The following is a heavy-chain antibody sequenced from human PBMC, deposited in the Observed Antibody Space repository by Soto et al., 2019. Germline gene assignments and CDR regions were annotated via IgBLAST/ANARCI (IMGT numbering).Heavy chain of an antibody. CDR3: ARDPGFGFGYSYAFAMDV. Sequence: QVQLVQSGAEVKKPGASVKVSCKASGYTFSNYGISWVRQGPGQGLEWMGWISGYNGNTHYEEKVQDRIKMTTDTSTSTTYLELRRRRSDATAVDFCARDPGFGFGYSYAFAMDVWGQGTTVTVSS. CDR2: ISGYNGNT. CDR1: GYTFSNYG. J-gene: IGHJ6*02. D-gene: IGHD5-18*01. V-gene: IGHV1-18*01.